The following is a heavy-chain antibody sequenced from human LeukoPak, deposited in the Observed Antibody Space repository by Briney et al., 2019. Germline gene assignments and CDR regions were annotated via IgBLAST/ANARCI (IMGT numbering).Heavy chain of an antibody. CDR1: GFTFSSYG. Sequence: PGGSLRLSCAASGFTFSSYGMHWVRQAPGKGLEWVAVIWYDGSNKYYADSVKGRFTISRDNSKNTLYLQMNSLRAEDTAVYYCARDGGSYVRYFFDYWGQGTLVTVSS. V-gene: IGHV3-33*01. CDR3: ARDGGSYVRYFFDY. D-gene: IGHD1-26*01. J-gene: IGHJ4*02. CDR2: IWYDGSNK.